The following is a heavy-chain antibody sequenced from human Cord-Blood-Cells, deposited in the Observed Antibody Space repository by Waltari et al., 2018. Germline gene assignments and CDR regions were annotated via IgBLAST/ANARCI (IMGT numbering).Heavy chain of an antibody. V-gene: IGHV4-31*03. CDR1: GGSISSGGYY. CDR3: ARAEDTYYYGSGSYYNWFDP. J-gene: IGHJ5*02. Sequence: QVQLQESGPGLVKPSQTLSLTCTVSGGSISSGGYYWSWIRQHTGKGLEWIGYIFYSGSTYYNPYLKSRVTISVDTSKNQFSLKLSSVTAADTAVYYCARAEDTYYYGSGSYYNWFDPWGQGTLVTVSS. D-gene: IGHD3-10*01. CDR2: IFYSGST.